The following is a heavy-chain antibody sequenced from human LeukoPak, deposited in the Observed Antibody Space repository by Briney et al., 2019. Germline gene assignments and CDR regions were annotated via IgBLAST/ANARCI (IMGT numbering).Heavy chain of an antibody. J-gene: IGHJ6*03. Sequence: GASVKVSCKASGYTFTGYYMHWVRQAPGQGLEWMGWINPNSGGTNYAQKFQGRVTMTRDTSISTAYMELSRLRSEDTAVYYCGANGDYYYYMDVWGKGTTVTISS. CDR3: GANGDYYYYMDV. D-gene: IGHD4/OR15-4a*01. CDR1: GYTFTGYY. V-gene: IGHV1-2*02. CDR2: INPNSGGT.